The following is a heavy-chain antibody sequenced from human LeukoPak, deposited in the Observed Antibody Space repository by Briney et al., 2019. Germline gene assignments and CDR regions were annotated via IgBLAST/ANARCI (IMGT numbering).Heavy chain of an antibody. CDR1: GFSLSTREMC. V-gene: IGHV2-70*11. CDR2: IDWDDDI. J-gene: IGHJ4*02. CDR3: ARMTLVGGIDY. D-gene: IGHD4/OR15-4a*01. Sequence: SGPALVKPTQTLTLTCTFSGFSLSTREMCVTWLRQPPGKALEWLARIDWDDDIYYSTSLKTRLTISKDTSKNQVVLTMTNMDPVDTPTYYCARMTLVGGIDYWGQGTLVTVSS.